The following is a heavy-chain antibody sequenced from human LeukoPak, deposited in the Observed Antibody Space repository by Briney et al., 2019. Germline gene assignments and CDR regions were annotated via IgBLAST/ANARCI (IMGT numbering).Heavy chain of an antibody. J-gene: IGHJ4*02. D-gene: IGHD4-23*01. CDR2: IYYSGST. Sequence: PSETLSLTCTVSGGSISSYYWSWIRQPPGKGLEWIGYIYYSGSTYYNPSLKSRVTISVDTSKNQFSLKLSSVTAADTAVYYCARDLRVVTLFDYWGQGTLVTVSS. V-gene: IGHV4-30-4*01. CDR1: GGSISSYY. CDR3: ARDLRVVTLFDY.